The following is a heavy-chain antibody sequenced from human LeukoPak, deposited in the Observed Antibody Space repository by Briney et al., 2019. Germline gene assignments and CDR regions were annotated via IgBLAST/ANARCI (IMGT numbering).Heavy chain of an antibody. CDR1: GFTFDDYA. V-gene: IGHV3-9*01. CDR2: IRWNGGGI. CDR3: ANGDDSSGYYYSWTY. Sequence: GRSLRLSCAASGFTFDDYAMHWVRQAPGKGLEWVSGIRWNGGGIAYADPVKGRFTISRDNAKNSLYLQMNNLRAEDTALYYCANGDDSSGYYYSWTYWGQGTLVTVSS. D-gene: IGHD3-22*01. J-gene: IGHJ4*02.